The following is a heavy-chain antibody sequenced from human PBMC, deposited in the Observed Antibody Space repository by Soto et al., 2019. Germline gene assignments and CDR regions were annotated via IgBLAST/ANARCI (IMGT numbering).Heavy chain of an antibody. CDR2: ISSSSSYI. Sequence: GGSLRLSCAASGFTFSSYSMNWVRQAPGKGLEWVSSISSSSSYIYYADSVKGRFTISRDNAKNSLYLQMNSLRAEDTAVYYCARDLGYITMVRGVIYYYGMDVWGQGTTVTVS. D-gene: IGHD3-10*01. V-gene: IGHV3-21*01. J-gene: IGHJ6*02. CDR1: GFTFSSYS. CDR3: ARDLGYITMVRGVIYYYGMDV.